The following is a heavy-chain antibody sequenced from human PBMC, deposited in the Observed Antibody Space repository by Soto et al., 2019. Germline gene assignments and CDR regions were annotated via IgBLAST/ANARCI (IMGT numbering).Heavy chain of an antibody. CDR2: IYHGGST. J-gene: IGHJ4*02. Sequence: QVQLQESGPGLVKPSGTLSLTCAVSGGSISSSNWWSWVRQPPGQGLEWIGEIYHGGSTNYNPSLKSRDTIAVDKSKNQFSLKLSSVTAADTAVYACATIAAAGTNFDYWGQGTLVTVSS. D-gene: IGHD6-13*01. CDR3: ATIAAAGTNFDY. V-gene: IGHV4-4*02. CDR1: GGSISSSNW.